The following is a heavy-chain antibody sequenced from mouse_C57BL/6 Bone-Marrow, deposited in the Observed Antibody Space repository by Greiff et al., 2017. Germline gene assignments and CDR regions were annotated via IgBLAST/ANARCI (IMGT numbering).Heavy chain of an antibody. CDR2: ISSGSSTI. Sequence: EVNVVESGGGLVKPGGSLKLSCAASGFTFSDYGMHWVRQAPEQGLEGVAYISSGSSTIYYADTVKGRFTISRDNTKNTLFLQMTSLRSEDTAMYYCAREVLLLGFAYWGQGTLVTVSA. CDR3: AREVLLLGFAY. D-gene: IGHD1-1*01. V-gene: IGHV5-17*01. CDR1: GFTFSDYG. J-gene: IGHJ3*01.